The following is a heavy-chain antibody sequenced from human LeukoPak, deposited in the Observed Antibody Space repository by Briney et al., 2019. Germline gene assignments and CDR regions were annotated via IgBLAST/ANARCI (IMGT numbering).Heavy chain of an antibody. CDR1: GFTFSSYW. CDR3: ARGHYDYVWGSFIGFDY. CDR2: IKQDGSEK. V-gene: IGHV3-7*03. Sequence: GGSLRLSCAASGFTFSSYWMSWVRQAPGKGLEWVANIKQDGSEKYYVDSVKGRFTISRDNAKNSLYLQMNSLRAEDTAVYYCARGHYDYVWGSFIGFDYWGQGTLVTVSS. J-gene: IGHJ4*02. D-gene: IGHD3-16*01.